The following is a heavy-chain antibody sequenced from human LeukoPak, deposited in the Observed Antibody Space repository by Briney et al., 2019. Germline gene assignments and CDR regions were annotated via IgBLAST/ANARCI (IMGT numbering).Heavy chain of an antibody. D-gene: IGHD3-10*01. CDR1: GFTFSSYW. CDR3: ATGRFGEFYYYYCYMDV. V-gene: IGHV3-7*03. CDR2: IKQDGSEK. J-gene: IGHJ6*03. Sequence: GGSLRLSCAASGFTFSSYWMSWVRQAPGKGLEWVANIKQDGSEKYYVDSVKGRFTISRDNAKNSLYLQMNSLRAEDTAVYYCATGRFGEFYYYYCYMDVWGKGTTVTISS.